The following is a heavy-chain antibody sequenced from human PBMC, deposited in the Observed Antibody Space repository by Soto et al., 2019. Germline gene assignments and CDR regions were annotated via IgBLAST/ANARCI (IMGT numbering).Heavy chain of an antibody. J-gene: IGHJ4*02. D-gene: IGHD2-2*01. Sequence: EVQLLESGGGVAQPGGSLRLSCAASGFTFSNSAMSWVRQAPGKGLEWVSTISGGSGDTSYADTVKGRFIVSRDDSRTTLYLQMNSLRAEDTALYYCARGASTFDYWGQGRPVIVSS. CDR1: GFTFSNSA. V-gene: IGHV3-23*01. CDR3: ARGASTFDY. CDR2: ISGGSGDT.